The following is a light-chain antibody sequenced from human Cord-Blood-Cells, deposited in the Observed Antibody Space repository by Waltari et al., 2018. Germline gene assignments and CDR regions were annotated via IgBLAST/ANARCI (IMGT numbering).Light chain of an antibody. CDR2: DVS. CDR1: SSDVGGYNY. CDR3: CSYAGSYTFV. Sequence: QSALTQPRSVSGSPGQSVTISCTGTSSDVGGYNYVSWYQQHPGKAPKLMIYDVSKRTSGVPDRFAGSKSGHTASLTISGLQAEDEADYYCCSYAGSYTFVFGGGTKLTVL. V-gene: IGLV2-11*01. J-gene: IGLJ3*02.